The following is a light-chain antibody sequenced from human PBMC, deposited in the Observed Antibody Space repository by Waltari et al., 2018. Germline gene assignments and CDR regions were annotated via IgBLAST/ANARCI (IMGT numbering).Light chain of an antibody. CDR3: AAWDDSLSRWL. Sequence: QSVLTQPPPASGPPGPRVTSSCSGRSSNILSNYVYWYTHVPGAAPNPLIYRNNQRPSGVPDRFSGSKSGTSASLAISGLRSEDEADYYCAAWDDSLSRWLLGGGTKLTVL. J-gene: IGLJ3*02. CDR1: SSNILSNY. CDR2: RNN. V-gene: IGLV1-47*01.